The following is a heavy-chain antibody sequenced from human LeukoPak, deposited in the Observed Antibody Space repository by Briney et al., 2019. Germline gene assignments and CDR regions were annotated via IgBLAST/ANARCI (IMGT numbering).Heavy chain of an antibody. CDR2: INPNSGGT. J-gene: IGHJ5*02. V-gene: IGHV1-2*02. CDR1: GYTFTGYC. Sequence: GASVKVSCKASGYTFTGYCMHWLGQACGQGLEWMRWINPNSGGTNYAQKFQGRVTTTRDTSISTAYMELSRLRSDDTAVYYCARGRIVVVPWFDPWGQGTLVTVSS. CDR3: ARGRIVVVPWFDP. D-gene: IGHD2-2*01.